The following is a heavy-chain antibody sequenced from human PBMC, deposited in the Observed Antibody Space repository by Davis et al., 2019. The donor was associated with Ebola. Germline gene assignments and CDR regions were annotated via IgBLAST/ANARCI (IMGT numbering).Heavy chain of an antibody. Sequence: MPSETLSLTCTASGGSISPYYWSWIRQPPGKGLEWIAYIYYSGSTKYNLSLKGRVAISVDTSKNQFSLKLSSVTAADTAVYYCARSYGAAPFDYWGQGTLVTVSS. D-gene: IGHD4/OR15-4a*01. CDR3: ARSYGAAPFDY. CDR2: IYYSGST. V-gene: IGHV4-59*08. J-gene: IGHJ4*02. CDR1: GGSISPYY.